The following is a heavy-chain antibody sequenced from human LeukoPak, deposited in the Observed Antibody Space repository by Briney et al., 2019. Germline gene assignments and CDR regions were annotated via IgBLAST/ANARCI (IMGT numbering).Heavy chain of an antibody. CDR1: GFTVSSNY. J-gene: IGHJ4*02. D-gene: IGHD3-10*01. Sequence: GGSLRLSCAASGFTVSSNYMNWVRQAPGKGLEWVSSISSSSSYIYYADSVKGRFTISRDNAKNSLYLQMNSLRAEDTAVYYCARDRLWFGEPNFDNWGQGTLVTVSS. CDR3: ARDRLWFGEPNFDN. CDR2: ISSSSSYI. V-gene: IGHV3-21*01.